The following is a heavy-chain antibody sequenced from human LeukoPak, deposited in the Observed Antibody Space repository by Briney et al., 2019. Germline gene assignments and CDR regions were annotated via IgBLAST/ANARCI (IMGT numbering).Heavy chain of an antibody. V-gene: IGHV4-34*01. D-gene: IGHD3-3*01. CDR1: GGSFSGYY. CDR3: QSRFLEWLLDY. CDR2: IYYGGYT. J-gene: IGHJ4*02. Sequence: SETLSLTCAVYGGSFSGYYWSWIRQPPGKGLEWIGSIYYGGYTYYNPSLKSRVTISVDTSKNQFSLKRSSVTAADTAIYYCQSRFLEWLLDYWGQGTLVTVSS.